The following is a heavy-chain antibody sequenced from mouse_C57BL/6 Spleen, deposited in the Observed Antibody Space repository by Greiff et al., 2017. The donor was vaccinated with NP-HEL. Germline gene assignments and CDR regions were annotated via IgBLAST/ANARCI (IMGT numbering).Heavy chain of an antibody. D-gene: IGHD2-5*01. CDR2: ISGGGGNT. V-gene: IGHV5-9*01. Sequence: EVKVEESGGGLVKPGGSLKLSCAASGFTFSSYTMSWVRQTPEKRLEWVATISGGGGNTYYHDSVKGRFTISIAKAKNTLYLQMSSLRSDDTALYYCARVSFSYYSNYGDAMDYWGQGTSVTVSS. CDR1: GFTFSSYT. CDR3: ARVSFSYYSNYGDAMDY. J-gene: IGHJ4*01.